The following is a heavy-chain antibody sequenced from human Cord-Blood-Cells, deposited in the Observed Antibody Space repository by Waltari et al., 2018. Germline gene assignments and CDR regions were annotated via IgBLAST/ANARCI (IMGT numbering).Heavy chain of an antibody. CDR3: ARAVASSSYNWYFDL. V-gene: IGHV3-53*02. Sequence: EVQLVETGGGLIQPGGSLRLSCAASGFTVSSNYMSWFRQAPGKGLEWVSFIYSGGSTYYADSVKGRFTISRDNSKNTLYLQMNSLRAEDTAVYYCARAVASSSYNWYFDLWGRGTLVTVSS. CDR2: IYSGGST. J-gene: IGHJ2*01. D-gene: IGHD6-6*01. CDR1: GFTVSSNY.